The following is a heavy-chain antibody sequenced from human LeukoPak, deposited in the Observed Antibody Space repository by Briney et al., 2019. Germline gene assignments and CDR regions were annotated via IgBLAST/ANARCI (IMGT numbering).Heavy chain of an antibody. CDR2: INVSGGST. D-gene: IGHD2-2*01. CDR3: AKVQTVVPAALDAFDI. V-gene: IGHV3-23*01. J-gene: IGHJ3*02. Sequence: PGGSLRLSCAASGFTFSNYAMSWVRQAPGKGLEWVSGINVSGGSTFYADSVRGRFTISRDNSKNTLYLQMNSLRAEDTAVYYCAKVQTVVPAALDAFDIWGQGTMVTVSS. CDR1: GFTFSNYA.